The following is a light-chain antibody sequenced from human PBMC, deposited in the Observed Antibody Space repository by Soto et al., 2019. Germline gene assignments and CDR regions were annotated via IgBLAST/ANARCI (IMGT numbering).Light chain of an antibody. CDR1: SSDVGSYDY. CDR2: NVT. V-gene: IGLV2-11*01. Sequence: QSVLIQPPSVSGSPGQSVTISCTGTSSDVGSYDYVSWYQQHPGTVPKPMIYNVTTQPSGVPDRCSGSRSGNSASMTISGLQDEDEADYSCCSYTSSATYCFVTGTKLTVL. J-gene: IGLJ1*01. CDR3: CSYTSSATYC.